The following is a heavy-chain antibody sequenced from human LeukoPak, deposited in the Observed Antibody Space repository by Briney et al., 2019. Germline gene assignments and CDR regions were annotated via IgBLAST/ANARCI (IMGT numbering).Heavy chain of an antibody. J-gene: IGHJ6*02. CDR1: GYTFTSYG. Sequence: ASVKVSCKASGYTFTSYGISWVRQATGQGLEWMGWMNPNSGNTGYAQKFQGRVTMTRNTSISTAYMELSSLRSEDTAVYYCARARQYCSSTSCYSSDGMDVWGQGTTVTVSS. CDR2: MNPNSGNT. D-gene: IGHD2-2*01. V-gene: IGHV1-8*02. CDR3: ARARQYCSSTSCYSSDGMDV.